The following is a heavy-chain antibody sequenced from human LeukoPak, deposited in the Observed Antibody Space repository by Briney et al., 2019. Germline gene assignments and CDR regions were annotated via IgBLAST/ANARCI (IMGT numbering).Heavy chain of an antibody. CDR2: INYSGST. CDR3: AAEYSSSWFHFDY. D-gene: IGHD6-13*01. V-gene: IGHV4-31*03. Sequence: SEILSLTCTVSGASISSANYCWSWIRQHPGKGLEWIGYINYSGSTYYNPSLKSRVTISVDTSQNQFSLKLSSVTAADTAVYYCAAEYSSSWFHFDYWGQGTLVTVSS. J-gene: IGHJ4*02. CDR1: GASISSANYC.